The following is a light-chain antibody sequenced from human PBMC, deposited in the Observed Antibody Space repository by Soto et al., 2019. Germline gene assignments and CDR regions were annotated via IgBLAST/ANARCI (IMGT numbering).Light chain of an antibody. CDR2: DASF. CDR1: QSINSW. Sequence: DIQMTQSPSTLSASVGDRVTITCRASQSINSWLAWYQQKPGKAPKLLIYDASFTLESGVPSRFSGSLSGTEFTLTISSLQPDDFATYYCQQYNSPVTFGQGTKVEIK. V-gene: IGKV1-5*01. J-gene: IGKJ1*01. CDR3: QQYNSPVT.